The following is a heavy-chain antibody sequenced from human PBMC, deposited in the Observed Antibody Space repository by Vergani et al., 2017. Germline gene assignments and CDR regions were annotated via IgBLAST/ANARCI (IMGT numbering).Heavy chain of an antibody. D-gene: IGHD3-22*01. CDR3: ASPFTMIGLRNSY. CDR1: GFTFSSYW. CDR2: INSDGSST. Sequence: EVQLVESGGGLVQPGGSLRLSCAASGFTFSSYWMHWVRQAPGKGLVWVSRINSDGSSTSYADSVKGRFTISRDNAKNTLHLQMNSLRAEDTAVYYCASPFTMIGLRNSYWGQGTLVTVSS. V-gene: IGHV3-74*01. J-gene: IGHJ4*02.